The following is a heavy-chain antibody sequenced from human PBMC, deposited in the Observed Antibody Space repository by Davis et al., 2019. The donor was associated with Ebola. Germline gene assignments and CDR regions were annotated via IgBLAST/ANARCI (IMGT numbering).Heavy chain of an antibody. V-gene: IGHV4-31*11. CDR2: IYYSGST. D-gene: IGHD6-13*01. J-gene: IGHJ4*02. Sequence: PSETLSLTCAVYGGSFSGYYWSWIRQHPGKGLEWIGYIYYSGSTYYNPSLKSRVTISVDTSKNQFSLKLSSVTAADTAVYYCARARGSSWGSFYYFDYWGQGTLVTVSS. CDR3: ARARGSSWGSFYYFDY. CDR1: GGSFSGYY.